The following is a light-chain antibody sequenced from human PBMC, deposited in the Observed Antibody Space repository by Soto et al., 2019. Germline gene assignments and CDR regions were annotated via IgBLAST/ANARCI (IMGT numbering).Light chain of an antibody. Sequence: EIVLTQSPNTLSLSPGERATLSCRASQSVSRNLAWYQQRPGQAPRLLISGASTRATGIAARFSGSGSGREFTLTISSLQSEDSALYYCQQYSNWPTFGQGTRLEIK. CDR1: QSVSRN. CDR3: QQYSNWPT. V-gene: IGKV3-15*01. J-gene: IGKJ5*01. CDR2: GAS.